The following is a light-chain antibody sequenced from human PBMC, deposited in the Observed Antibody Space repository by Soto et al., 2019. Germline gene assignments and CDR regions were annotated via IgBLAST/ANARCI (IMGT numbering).Light chain of an antibody. CDR3: QSYDSSLGGLVV. CDR1: SSDVGGYNY. CDR2: EVS. V-gene: IGLV2-14*01. J-gene: IGLJ2*01. Sequence: QSALTQPASVSGSPGQSITISCTGTSSDVGGYNYVSWYQQHPGKAPKLMIYEVSNRPSGVSNRFSGSKSGNTASLTISGLQAEDEADYYCQSYDSSLGGLVVFGGGTQLTVL.